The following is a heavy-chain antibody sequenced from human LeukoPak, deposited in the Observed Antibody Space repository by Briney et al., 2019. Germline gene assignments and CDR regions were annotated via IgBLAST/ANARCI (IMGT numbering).Heavy chain of an antibody. J-gene: IGHJ3*02. CDR3: AKDYYDSSGYEAAFDI. V-gene: IGHV3-23*01. Sequence: GGSLRLSCAASGFTFSTYAMSWVRQAPGKGLEWLSAISGSGGSTYYADSVKGRFTISRDKSKNTLYLQMNSLRAEDTAVYYCAKDYYDSSGYEAAFDIWGQGTMVTVSS. CDR2: ISGSGGST. D-gene: IGHD3-22*01. CDR1: GFTFSTYA.